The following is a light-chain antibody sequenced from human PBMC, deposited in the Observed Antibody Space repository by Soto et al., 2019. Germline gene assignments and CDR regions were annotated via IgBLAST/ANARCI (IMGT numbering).Light chain of an antibody. J-gene: IGKJ1*01. Sequence: EIVLTQSPGTLSLSPGERATLSCRASQSVSNNYLAWYQQKPGQAPRLLIYGASNRATSIPDMFSGSGSGTDFTLTSSRLEPEDFAVYYCQQYGSSGTFGQGTKVDIK. V-gene: IGKV3-20*01. CDR3: QQYGSSGT. CDR1: QSVSNNY. CDR2: GAS.